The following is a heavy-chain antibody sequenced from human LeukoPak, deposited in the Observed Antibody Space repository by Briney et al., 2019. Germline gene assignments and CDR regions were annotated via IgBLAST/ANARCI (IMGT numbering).Heavy chain of an antibody. CDR2: IYTSGIT. D-gene: IGHD2-2*01. V-gene: IGHV4-4*07. CDR1: GGSISSYF. J-gene: IGHJ6*02. CDR3: ARECSSSCPRGLDV. Sequence: SETLSLTCTVSGGSISSYFWTWIRQPAGKGLEWIERIYTSGITNYNPSLKSRLTMSVDTSKNQFSLNLSSVTAADTAVYYCARECSSSCPRGLDVWGQGTTVTVSS.